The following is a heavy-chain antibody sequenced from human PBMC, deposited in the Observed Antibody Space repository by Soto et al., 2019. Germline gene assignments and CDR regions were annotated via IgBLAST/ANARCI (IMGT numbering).Heavy chain of an antibody. CDR1: GGTFSRYA. V-gene: IGHV1-69*06. D-gene: IGHD4-4*01. CDR2: IIPIFGTA. Sequence: QVQLVQSGAEVKKPGSSVKVSCKASGGTFSRYAINSVRQAPGQGLEWMGGIIPIFGTANYAQKFQGRVPVYADRSTTTAYMELSNLRSEDTAIYYCGSYSNPAVYYHGIDIWGQGTTVTFSS. J-gene: IGHJ6*02. CDR3: GSYSNPAVYYHGIDI.